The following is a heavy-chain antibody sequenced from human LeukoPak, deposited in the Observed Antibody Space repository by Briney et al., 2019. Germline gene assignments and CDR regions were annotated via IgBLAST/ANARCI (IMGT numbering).Heavy chain of an antibody. CDR1: GYTFTGYY. V-gene: IGHV1-2*02. J-gene: IGHJ6*03. D-gene: IGHD1-14*01. CDR3: ARGWYYYYYYMDV. CDR2: INPNSGGT. Sequence: ASVKVSCKASGYTFTGYYMHWVRQAPGQGLEWMGWINPNSGGTNYAQKFQGRVTMTRDTSISTAYMELSRLRSDDMAVYYCARGWYYYYYYMDVWGKGTTVTVSS.